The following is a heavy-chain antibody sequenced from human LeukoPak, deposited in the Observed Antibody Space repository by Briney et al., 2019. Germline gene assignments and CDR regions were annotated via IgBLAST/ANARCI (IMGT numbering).Heavy chain of an antibody. V-gene: IGHV3-7*01. Sequence: GGSLRLSCAASGFTFSRYRMSWLRQAPGKGLEWVANINQDGSERHYADSVEGRFVISRDNDKNSLSLQMNSPRVEDTAVYYCARADSYSWYGSWGQGTLVTVSS. CDR3: ARADSYSWYGS. CDR2: INQDGSER. D-gene: IGHD5-12*01. CDR1: GFTFSRYR. J-gene: IGHJ5*02.